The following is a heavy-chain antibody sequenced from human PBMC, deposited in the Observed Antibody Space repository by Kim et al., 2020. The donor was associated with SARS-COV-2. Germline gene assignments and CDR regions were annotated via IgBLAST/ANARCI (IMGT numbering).Heavy chain of an antibody. CDR3: ARMYPKEQQLVLGGMDV. Sequence: GGSLRLSCAASGFTFSSYSMNWVRQAPGKGLEWVSSISSSSSYIYYADSVKGRFTISRDNAKNSLYLQMNSLRAEDTAVYYCARMYPKEQQLVLGGMDVWGQGTTVTVSS. D-gene: IGHD6-13*01. J-gene: IGHJ6*02. V-gene: IGHV3-21*01. CDR1: GFTFSSYS. CDR2: ISSSSSYI.